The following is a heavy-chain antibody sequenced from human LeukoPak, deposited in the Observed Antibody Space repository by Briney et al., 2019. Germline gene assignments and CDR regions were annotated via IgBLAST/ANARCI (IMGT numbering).Heavy chain of an antibody. Sequence: GGSLRLSCAASGFTFSSDAMRWVRQAPGKGLEWVSAISSTGGSTYYADSVRGRFIISRDSSKNTLYLQMNSMRVEDTAVYYCAKTRSAGWYTPFDSWGQGTLVTVSS. J-gene: IGHJ4*02. V-gene: IGHV3-23*01. CDR1: GFTFSSDA. CDR2: ISSTGGST. D-gene: IGHD6-19*01. CDR3: AKTRSAGWYTPFDS.